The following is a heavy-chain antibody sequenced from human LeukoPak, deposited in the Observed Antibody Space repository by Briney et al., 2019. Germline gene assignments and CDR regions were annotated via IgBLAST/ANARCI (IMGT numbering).Heavy chain of an antibody. J-gene: IGHJ3*02. CDR3: ARDDYGDYVRAFDI. CDR1: GGSISSYY. Sequence: SETLSLTCTVSGGSISSYYWSWIRQPPGKGLEWIGYIYYSGSTNCNPSLKSRVTISVDTSKSQFSLKLSSVTAADTAVYYCARDDYGDYVRAFDIWGQGTMVTVSS. CDR2: IYYSGST. D-gene: IGHD4-17*01. V-gene: IGHV4-59*01.